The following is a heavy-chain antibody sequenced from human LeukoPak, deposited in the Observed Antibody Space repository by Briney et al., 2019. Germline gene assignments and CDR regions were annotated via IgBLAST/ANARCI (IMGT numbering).Heavy chain of an antibody. CDR2: ITNDGSST. J-gene: IGHJ4*02. V-gene: IGHV3-74*01. CDR3: LRDLNWSLDQ. CDR1: GLTFSSHW. Sequence: QSGGSLRLSCAASGLTFSSHWMHWVRQAPGKGLVWVSRITNDGSSTTYADSVKGRFTISRDNAKNTLYLQMNSLRAEDTAVYYCLRDLNWSLDQWGQGTLVTVSS. D-gene: IGHD1-20*01.